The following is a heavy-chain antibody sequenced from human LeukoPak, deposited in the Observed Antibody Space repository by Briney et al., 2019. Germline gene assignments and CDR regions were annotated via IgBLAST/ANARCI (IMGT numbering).Heavy chain of an antibody. J-gene: IGHJ3*02. D-gene: IGHD1-26*01. CDR3: AIGSGSYYAPYAAFDI. V-gene: IGHV5-51*01. CDR1: GYSFTSYW. Sequence: GESLKISCKGSGYSFTSYWIGWVRQMPGKGLEWMGIIYPGDSDTRYSPSFQGQVTISADKSISTAYLQWSSLKASDTAMHYCAIGSGSYYAPYAAFDIWGQGTMVTVSS. CDR2: IYPGDSDT.